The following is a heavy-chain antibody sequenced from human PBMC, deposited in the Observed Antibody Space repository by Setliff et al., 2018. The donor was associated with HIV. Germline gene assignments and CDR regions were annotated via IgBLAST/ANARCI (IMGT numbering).Heavy chain of an antibody. V-gene: IGHV4-59*08. Sequence: SETLSLTCTVSGGSISSYYWSWIRQPPGKGLEWIGYIYYSGSTSYNPSLKSRVTISVDTSKNQFSLKLSSVTAADTAVYYCARLCIAAAGTRSIPWYFDLWGRGTLVTVSS. CDR3: ARLCIAAAGTRSIPWYFDL. D-gene: IGHD6-13*01. CDR2: IYYSGST. CDR1: GGSISSYY. J-gene: IGHJ2*01.